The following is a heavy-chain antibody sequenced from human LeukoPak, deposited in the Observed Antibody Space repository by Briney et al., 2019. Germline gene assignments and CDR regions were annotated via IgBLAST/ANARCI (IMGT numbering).Heavy chain of an antibody. Sequence: PGESLNTSCKGSGYSFTSYWISWVRQMPGKGLEWMGRIDPSDSYTNYSPSFQGHVTISADKSISTAYLQWSSLKASDTAMYYCARARAAGGRWSDLDYWGQGTLVTVSS. CDR3: ARARAAGGRWSDLDY. CDR2: IDPSDSYT. J-gene: IGHJ4*02. CDR1: GYSFTSYW. V-gene: IGHV5-10-1*01. D-gene: IGHD6-13*01.